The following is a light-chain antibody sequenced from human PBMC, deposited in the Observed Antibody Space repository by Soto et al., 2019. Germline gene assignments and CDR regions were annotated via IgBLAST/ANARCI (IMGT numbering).Light chain of an antibody. CDR1: HDISTF. CDR3: QQLYTLPFT. CDR2: EAS. Sequence: DIQLTQSPSLLSASIGDRVTITCRASHDISTFLAWYQQKPGKAHKXLIYEASTLQSGVPSRFSGSGSGTEFTLTISGLLPEDFAAYHCQQLYTLPFTFGQGTRLEIK. J-gene: IGKJ5*01. V-gene: IGKV1-9*01.